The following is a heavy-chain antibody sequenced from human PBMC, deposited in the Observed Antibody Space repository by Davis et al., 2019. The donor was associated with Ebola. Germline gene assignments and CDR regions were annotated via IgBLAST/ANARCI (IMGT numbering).Heavy chain of an antibody. CDR3: ARGFGVGTDWFDP. V-gene: IGHV3-30*03. CDR2: ISSDGSNR. J-gene: IGHJ5*02. D-gene: IGHD3-16*01. Sequence: GESLKISCAASGFTFSNFGMHWVRQAPGKGLEWVALISSDGSNRYYADSVKGRFTISRDNSKNTLYLQMDSLRVEDTALYYCARGFGVGTDWFDPWGQGTLVTVSS. CDR1: GFTFSNFG.